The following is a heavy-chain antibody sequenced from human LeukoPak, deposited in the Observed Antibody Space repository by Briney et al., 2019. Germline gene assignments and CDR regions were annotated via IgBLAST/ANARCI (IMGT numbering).Heavy chain of an antibody. CDR3: VGGRENCWDK. Sequence: PGGSLRLSCAASGFTFRSYWMSWVRQAPGKGLEWVANIKPDGSEKYFLDSVRGRFTISRDNAKNSLFLQMNSLRVEDTAVYYCVGGRENCWDKWGQGTLGNVSS. D-gene: IGHD2/OR15-2a*01. V-gene: IGHV3-7*04. CDR1: GFTFRSYW. J-gene: IGHJ4*02. CDR2: IKPDGSEK.